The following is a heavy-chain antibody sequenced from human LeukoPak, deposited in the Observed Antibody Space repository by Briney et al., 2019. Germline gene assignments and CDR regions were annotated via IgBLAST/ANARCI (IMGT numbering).Heavy chain of an antibody. J-gene: IGHJ4*02. Sequence: GRSLGLSCAASGFTFSSYAMHWVRQAPGKGLEWVAVISYDGSNKYYADSVKGRFTISRDNSKNTLYLQTNSLRAEDTAVYYCARDSSSGSAAFDYWGQGTLVTVSS. V-gene: IGHV3-30*04. CDR1: GFTFSSYA. D-gene: IGHD6-19*01. CDR2: ISYDGSNK. CDR3: ARDSSSGSAAFDY.